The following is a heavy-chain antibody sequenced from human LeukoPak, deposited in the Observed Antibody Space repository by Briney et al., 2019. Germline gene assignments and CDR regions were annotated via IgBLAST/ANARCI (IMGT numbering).Heavy chain of an antibody. V-gene: IGHV1-58*02. Sequence: SVKVSCKASGFTFTSSAMQWVRQARGQRLEGIGWIVVGSGNTNYAQKFQERVTITRDMSTSTAYMELSSLRSEDTAVYYCVQDWAWGAFAYWGQGTLVTVSS. CDR3: VQDWAWGAFAY. CDR1: GFTFTSSA. J-gene: IGHJ4*02. D-gene: IGHD7-27*01. CDR2: IVVGSGNT.